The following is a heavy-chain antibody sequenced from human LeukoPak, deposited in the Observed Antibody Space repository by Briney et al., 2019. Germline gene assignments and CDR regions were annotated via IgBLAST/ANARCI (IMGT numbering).Heavy chain of an antibody. Sequence: GGSLRLSCAASGFTFSSYGMHWVRQAPGKGLEWVAFIRYDGSNKYYADSVKGRFTISRDNSKNTLYLQMNSLRAEDTAVYYCAKAGYYGSRYYYYMDVWGKGTTVTVSS. J-gene: IGHJ6*03. V-gene: IGHV3-30*02. CDR1: GFTFSSYG. CDR2: IRYDGSNK. D-gene: IGHD3-10*01. CDR3: AKAGYYGSRYYYYMDV.